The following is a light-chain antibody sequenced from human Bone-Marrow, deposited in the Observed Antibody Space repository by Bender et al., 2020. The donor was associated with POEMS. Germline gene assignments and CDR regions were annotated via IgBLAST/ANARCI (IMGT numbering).Light chain of an antibody. CDR1: ALPKQY. CDR2: KDD. V-gene: IGLV3-25*03. CDR3: QSAGSRGILVV. J-gene: IGLJ2*01. Sequence: SYELTQPPSVSVSPGQTARITCSGDALPKQYAFWYQHKSGQAPVLVIYKDDKRPSGIPERFSGSSSGTTVTLTISGVQAEDEADYYCQSAGSRGILVVFGGGTKLTVL.